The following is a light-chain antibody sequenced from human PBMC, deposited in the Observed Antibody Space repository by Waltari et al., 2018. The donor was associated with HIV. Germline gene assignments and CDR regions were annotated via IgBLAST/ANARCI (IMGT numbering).Light chain of an antibody. Sequence: QSVLTQPPSASGTPGQRVTISCSGSSSNIGSTTVNWYQQLPGTAPKLLIYSNNHRPSGVPSRFSGSKSGTSASLAISGLQSEDEADYYCAAWDDSLNGPVVFGGGTKLTVL. V-gene: IGLV1-44*01. CDR2: SNN. J-gene: IGLJ2*01. CDR3: AAWDDSLNGPVV. CDR1: SSNIGSTT.